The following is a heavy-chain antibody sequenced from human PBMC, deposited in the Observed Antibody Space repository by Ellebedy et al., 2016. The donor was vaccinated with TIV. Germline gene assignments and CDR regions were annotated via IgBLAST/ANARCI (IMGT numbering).Heavy chain of an antibody. D-gene: IGHD5/OR15-5a*01. CDR2: ISGCNGDT. V-gene: IGHV1-18*04. J-gene: IGHJ5*02. Sequence: ASVKVSCKASGYTFTKYGIRWVRQAPGQGLEWMGWISGCNGDTNYAQKFQGRVTMTTDTSTSTVYMELRSLSFDDTAVYYCTRGFYEKFDPWGQGTLVTVS. CDR3: TRGFYEKFDP. CDR1: GYTFTKYG.